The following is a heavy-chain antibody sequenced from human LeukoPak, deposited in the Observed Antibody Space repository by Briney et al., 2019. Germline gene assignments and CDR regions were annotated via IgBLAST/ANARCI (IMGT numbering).Heavy chain of an antibody. J-gene: IGHJ4*02. CDR1: GFTFSSYE. V-gene: IGHV3-48*01. CDR2: ISSSSSTI. CDR3: ARDYYGSGSYYTGFDY. D-gene: IGHD3-10*01. Sequence: GGSLRLSCAASGFTFSSYEMNWVRQAPGKGLEWVSYISSSSSTIYYADSVKGRFTISRDNAKNSLYLQMNSLRAEDTAVYYCARDYYGSGSYYTGFDYWGQGTLVTVSS.